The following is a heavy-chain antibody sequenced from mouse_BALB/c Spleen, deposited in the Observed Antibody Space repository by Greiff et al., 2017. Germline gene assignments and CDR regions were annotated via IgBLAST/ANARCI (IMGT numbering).Heavy chain of an antibody. J-gene: IGHJ2*01. CDR3: ALGYFDY. CDR2: INPGSGGT. Sequence: QLQESGAELVRPGTSVKVSCKASGYAFTNYLIEWVKQRPGQGLEWIGVINPGSGGTNYNEKFKGKATLTADKSSSTAYMQLSSLTSDDSAVYFCALGYFDYWGQGTTLTVSS. CDR1: GYAFTNYL. D-gene: IGHD3-1*01. V-gene: IGHV1-54*01.